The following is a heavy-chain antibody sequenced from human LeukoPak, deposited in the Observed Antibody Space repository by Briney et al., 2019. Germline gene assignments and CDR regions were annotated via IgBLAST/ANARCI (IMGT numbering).Heavy chain of an antibody. CDR1: GYTFTSYA. V-gene: IGHV1-3*01. D-gene: IGHD6-13*01. CDR2: INAGDGNT. J-gene: IGHJ4*02. Sequence: ASVKVSCKASGYTFTSYAMHWVRQAPGQRLEWMGWINAGDGNTESSQKFRGRVTITSDTSASTAFMELSSLRSEDTAVYYCVRGQQLRTLKLLDYWGQGTLVTVSS. CDR3: VRGQQLRTLKLLDY.